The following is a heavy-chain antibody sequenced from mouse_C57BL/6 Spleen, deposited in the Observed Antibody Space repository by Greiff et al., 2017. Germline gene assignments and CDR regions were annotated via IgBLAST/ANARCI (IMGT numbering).Heavy chain of an antibody. CDR3: TTGSSNPFAY. D-gene: IGHD2-5*01. J-gene: IGHJ3*01. CDR1: GFNIKDYY. Sequence: EVQLQESGAELVRPGASVKLSCTASGFNIKDYYMHWVKQRPEPGLEWIGRIDPEDGDTEYAPKFQGKATRTADTSSNTAYLQLSSLTSEDTAVYYCTTGSSNPFAYWGQGTLVTVSA. V-gene: IGHV14-1*01. CDR2: IDPEDGDT.